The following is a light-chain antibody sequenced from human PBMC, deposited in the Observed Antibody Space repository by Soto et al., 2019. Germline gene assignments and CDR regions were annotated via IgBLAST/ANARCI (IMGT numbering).Light chain of an antibody. J-gene: IGLJ2*01. CDR3: SSYTSSSTRI. Sequence: QSALTQPASVSGSPGQSITISCTGTNSDIGGYNYVSWYQQHPGKAPKLLIYEVNNRPSGLSNRFSGSKSGNTASLTISGLQAEDEADYYCSSYTSSSTRIFGGGTKLTVL. V-gene: IGLV2-14*01. CDR2: EVN. CDR1: NSDIGGYNY.